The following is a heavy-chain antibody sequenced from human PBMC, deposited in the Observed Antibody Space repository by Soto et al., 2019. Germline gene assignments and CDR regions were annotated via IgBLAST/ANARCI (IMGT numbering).Heavy chain of an antibody. CDR1: GFTFSSYW. J-gene: IGHJ1*01. CDR2: IKQDGSEK. V-gene: IGHV3-7*01. Sequence: EVQLVESGGGLVQPGGSLRLSCAASGFTFSSYWMSWVRQAPGKGLEWVANIKQDGSEKYYVDSVKGRFTISRDNAKNSLYLQMYSLRAEDTAVYYCARVIWGVTTPPYFQHWGQGTLVTVSS. D-gene: IGHD4-17*01. CDR3: ARVIWGVTTPPYFQH.